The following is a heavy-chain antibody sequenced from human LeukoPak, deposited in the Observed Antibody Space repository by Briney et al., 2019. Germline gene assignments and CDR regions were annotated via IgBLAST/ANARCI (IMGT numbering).Heavy chain of an antibody. V-gene: IGHV3-15*01. Sequence: GGSLRLSCAASGFTFSNAWMSWVRQAPGKGLEWVGRIKSKTDGGTTDYAAPVKGRFTISRDDSKNTLYLQMNSLKTEDTAVYYCTTDPTLLRRNWNYYIPWGQGTLVTVSS. CDR2: IKSKTDGGTT. J-gene: IGHJ5*02. D-gene: IGHD1-7*01. CDR3: TTDPTLLRRNWNYYIP. CDR1: GFTFSNAW.